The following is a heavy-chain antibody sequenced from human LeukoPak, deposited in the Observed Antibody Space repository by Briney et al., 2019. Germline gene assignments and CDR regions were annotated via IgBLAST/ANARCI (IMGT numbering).Heavy chain of an antibody. Sequence: SETLSLTCTVSGGSISSSSFYWGWIRQPPGKGLEWIGNIYYSGSTYYNPSLKSRVTISENMSKNQFSLRLRSVTAADTAVYYCARSSMFRGVTVDYWGQGTLVTVSS. CDR1: GGSISSSSFY. CDR3: ARSSMFRGVTVDY. V-gene: IGHV4-39*01. CDR2: IYYSGST. J-gene: IGHJ4*02. D-gene: IGHD3-10*01.